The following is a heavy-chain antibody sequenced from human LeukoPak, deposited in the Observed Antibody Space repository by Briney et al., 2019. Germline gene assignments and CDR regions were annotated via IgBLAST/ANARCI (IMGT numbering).Heavy chain of an antibody. CDR2: ISGSGGST. CDR1: GFTFSSYA. D-gene: IGHD3-10*01. V-gene: IGHV3-23*01. Sequence: GGSLRLSCAASGFTFSSYAMSWVRQAPGKGLEWVSAISGSGGSTYYADSVKGRFTISRDNSKNTLYLQMNSLRAEDTAVYYCAKSAWFGELSPPDYFDYWGQGTLVTVSS. CDR3: AKSAWFGELSPPDYFDY. J-gene: IGHJ4*02.